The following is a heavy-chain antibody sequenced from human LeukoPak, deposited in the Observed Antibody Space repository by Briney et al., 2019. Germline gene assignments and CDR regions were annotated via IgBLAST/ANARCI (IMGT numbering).Heavy chain of an antibody. Sequence: PSETLSLTCTVSGGSISSYYWSWIRQPAGKGLEWIGRIYTSGSTNYNPSLKSRLTMSVDTSKNQFSLMLSSVTAADTAVYYCARDIRVIGATLYFDYWGQGILVTVSS. CDR2: IYTSGST. J-gene: IGHJ4*02. CDR3: ARDIRVIGATLYFDY. V-gene: IGHV4-4*07. D-gene: IGHD1-26*01. CDR1: GGSISSYY.